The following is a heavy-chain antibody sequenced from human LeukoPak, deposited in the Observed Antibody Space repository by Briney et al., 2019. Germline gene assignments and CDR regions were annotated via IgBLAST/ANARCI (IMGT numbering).Heavy chain of an antibody. CDR1: GYTFTGYY. J-gene: IGHJ3*02. Sequence: ASVKVSCKASGYTFTGYYMHWVRQAPGQGLEWMGWINPNSGGTNYAQKFQGRVTMTRDTSISTAYMELSRLRSDDTAVYYCASLSIYYSDSSGYYFDAFDIWGQGTMVTVSS. CDR3: ASLSIYYSDSSGYYFDAFDI. V-gene: IGHV1-2*02. CDR2: INPNSGGT. D-gene: IGHD3-22*01.